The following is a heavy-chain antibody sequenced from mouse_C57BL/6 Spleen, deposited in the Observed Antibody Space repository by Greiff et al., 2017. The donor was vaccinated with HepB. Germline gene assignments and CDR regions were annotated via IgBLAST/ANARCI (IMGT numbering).Heavy chain of an antibody. CDR2: IDPSDSYT. CDR3: ARRADGYYPYAMDY. CDR1: GYTFTSYW. D-gene: IGHD2-3*01. V-gene: IGHV1-50*01. J-gene: IGHJ4*01. Sequence: QVQLQQSGAELVKPGASVKLSCKASGYTFTSYWMQWVKQRPGQGLEWIGEIDPSDSYTNYNQKFKGKATLTVDTSSSTAYMQLSSLTSEDSAVYYCARRADGYYPYAMDYWGQGTSVTVSS.